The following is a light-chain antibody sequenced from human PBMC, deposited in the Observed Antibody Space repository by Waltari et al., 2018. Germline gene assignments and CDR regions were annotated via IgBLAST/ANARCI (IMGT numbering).Light chain of an antibody. CDR2: AAS. Sequence: DIQMSHSPSSLSASVVARVTITCQASQHIYNYLNWYQQKPGKAPTLLIYAASNLQTGVPSRFSGSGSGTDFTFVISSLQPEDIAAYYCQQYEGLPRTFGQGTKLEMK. CDR3: QQYEGLPRT. J-gene: IGKJ2*01. CDR1: QHIYNY. V-gene: IGKV1-33*01.